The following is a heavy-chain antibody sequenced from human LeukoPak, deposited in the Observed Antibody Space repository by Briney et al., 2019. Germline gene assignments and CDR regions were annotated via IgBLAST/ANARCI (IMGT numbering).Heavy chain of an antibody. CDR1: GGSISSYY. Sequence: KPSETLSLTCTVSGGSISSYYLSWIRQPPGKGLEWIGYIHSSGNTNYNPSLKSRVTISVDTSKNQFSLKLSSVTAADTAVYYCARMGGYSGYATHWGQGTLVTVSS. CDR2: IHSSGNT. CDR3: ARMGGYSGYATH. J-gene: IGHJ4*02. V-gene: IGHV4-59*08. D-gene: IGHD5-12*01.